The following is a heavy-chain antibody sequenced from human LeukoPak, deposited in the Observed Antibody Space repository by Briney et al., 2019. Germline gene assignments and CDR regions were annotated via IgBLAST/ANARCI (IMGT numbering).Heavy chain of an antibody. CDR1: GFTFSSYS. J-gene: IGHJ4*02. CDR3: ARDCGGYFDY. V-gene: IGHV3-21*01. CDR2: ISSSSSYI. Sequence: PGGSLRLSCAASGFTFSSYSMNWVRQAPGKGLEWVSSISSSSSYIYYADSVKGRFTISRDNAKNSLYLQMNSLGAEDTAVYYCARDCGGYFDYWGQGTLVTVSS. D-gene: IGHD6-25*01.